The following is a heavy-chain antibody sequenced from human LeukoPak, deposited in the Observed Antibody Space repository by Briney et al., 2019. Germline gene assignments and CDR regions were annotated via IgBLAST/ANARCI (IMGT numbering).Heavy chain of an antibody. CDR1: GFTFSSYA. CDR3: ARDKGTIFGVITYYFHY. V-gene: IGHV3-30*04. J-gene: IGHJ4*02. Sequence: PGGSLRLSCAASGFTFSSYAMHWVRQAPGKRLEWVAVISYAGSNKYYADSVKGRFTISRDNSKNTLYLQMNSLRAEDTAVYYCARDKGTIFGVITYYFHYWGQGTLVTVSS. D-gene: IGHD3-3*01. CDR2: ISYAGSNK.